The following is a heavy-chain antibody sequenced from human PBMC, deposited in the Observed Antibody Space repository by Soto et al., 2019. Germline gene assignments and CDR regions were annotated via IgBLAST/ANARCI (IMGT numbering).Heavy chain of an antibody. CDR1: GFTFRNYG. CDR2: IGIGSSTK. J-gene: IGHJ3*01. V-gene: IGHV3-48*01. Sequence: GGSLRLSCAASGFTFRNYGMNWVRQAPGKGLEWVSYIGIGSSTKYYADSVKGRFTTSRDNAKNSLYLQMNSLRAEDTAVYYCARDQLYYNDISGRPLNAFDVWGQGTTVTVSS. CDR3: ARDQLYYNDISGRPLNAFDV. D-gene: IGHD3-22*01.